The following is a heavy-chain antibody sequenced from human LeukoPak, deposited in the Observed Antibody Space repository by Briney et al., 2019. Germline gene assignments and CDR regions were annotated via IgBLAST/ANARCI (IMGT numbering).Heavy chain of an antibody. J-gene: IGHJ4*02. CDR1: GYTFTSYY. D-gene: IGHD2-2*01. CDR2: INPSGGST. CDR3: ARHRLGGVVVPAATSRRAYYFDY. V-gene: IGHV1-46*01. Sequence: ASVKVSCKASGYTFTSYYMHWVRQAPGQGLEWMGIINPSGGSTSYAQKFQGRVTMTRDTSTSTVYMELSSLRSEDTAVYYCARHRLGGVVVPAATSRRAYYFDYWGQGTLVTVSS.